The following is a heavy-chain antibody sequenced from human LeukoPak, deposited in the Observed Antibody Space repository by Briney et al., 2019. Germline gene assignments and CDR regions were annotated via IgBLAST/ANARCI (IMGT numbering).Heavy chain of an antibody. J-gene: IGHJ6*03. CDR2: IIPIFGTA. Sequence: SVKVSCKASGGTFSSYAISWVRQAPGQGLEWMGGIIPIFGTANYAQKFQGRVTITTDESTSTTYMELSSLRSEDTAVYYYASGDCSSTSCYSRRSYYYYYYMDVWGKGTTVTVSS. V-gene: IGHV1-69*05. CDR3: ASGDCSSTSCYSRRSYYYYYYMDV. D-gene: IGHD2-2*01. CDR1: GGTFSSYA.